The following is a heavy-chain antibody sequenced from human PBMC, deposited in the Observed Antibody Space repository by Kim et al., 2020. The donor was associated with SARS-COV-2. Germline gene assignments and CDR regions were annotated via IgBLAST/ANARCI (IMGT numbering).Heavy chain of an antibody. Sequence: GGSLRLSCAASGFTFDDYAMHWVRQAPGKGLEWVSGISWNSGSIGSADSVKGRFTISRDNAKNSLYLKMNSIRAEDTALYYCAKANYYDSSGYLGPIGYWGQGTLVTVSS. V-gene: IGHV3-9*01. J-gene: IGHJ4*02. D-gene: IGHD3-22*01. CDR1: GFTFDDYA. CDR2: ISWNSGSI. CDR3: AKANYYDSSGYLGPIGY.